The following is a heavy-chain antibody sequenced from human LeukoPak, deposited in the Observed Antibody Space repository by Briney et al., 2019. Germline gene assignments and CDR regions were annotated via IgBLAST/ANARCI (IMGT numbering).Heavy chain of an antibody. V-gene: IGHV3-23*01. CDR1: GFTFSNYA. D-gene: IGHD3-3*01. CDR3: AKDKGDFWSGHHY. Sequence: GGSLRLSCAASGFTFSNYAMSWVRHAPGKGLEWVSSITGSGGSTYYADSVKGRFTISRDNSKNTLYLQMSSLRAEDTAVYYCAKDKGDFWSGHHYWGQGTLVTVSS. J-gene: IGHJ4*02. CDR2: ITGSGGST.